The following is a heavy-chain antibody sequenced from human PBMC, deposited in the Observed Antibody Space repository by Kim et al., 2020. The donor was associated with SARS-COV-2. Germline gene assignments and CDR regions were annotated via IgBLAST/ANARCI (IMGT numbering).Heavy chain of an antibody. J-gene: IGHJ4*02. CDR2: INSDGSST. Sequence: GGSLRLSCAASGFTFSSYWMHWVRQAPGKGLVWVSRINSDGSSTSYADSVKGRFTISRDNAKNTLYLQMNSLRAEDTAVYYCARARGRAGTTGFDYWGQGTLVTVSS. CDR3: ARARGRAGTTGFDY. D-gene: IGHD1-7*01. V-gene: IGHV3-74*01. CDR1: GFTFSSYW.